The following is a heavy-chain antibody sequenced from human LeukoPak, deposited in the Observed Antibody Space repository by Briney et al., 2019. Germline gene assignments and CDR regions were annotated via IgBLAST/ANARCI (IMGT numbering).Heavy chain of an antibody. Sequence: SETLSLTCTVSGGSTNNYYWTWIRQPPGKGLEWIGYIYYSGTTKYNPSLKSRVTISVDTSKNQVSLKLTSVAAEDTAIYYCAQGGVRFDYWGQGTLVTVSS. CDR2: IYYSGTT. V-gene: IGHV4-59*01. CDR3: AQGGVRFDY. CDR1: GGSTNNYY. D-gene: IGHD3-16*01. J-gene: IGHJ4*02.